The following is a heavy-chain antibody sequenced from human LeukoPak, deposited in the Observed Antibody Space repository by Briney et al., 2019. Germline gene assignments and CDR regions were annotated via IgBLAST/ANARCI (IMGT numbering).Heavy chain of an antibody. CDR2: ISSSSSYI. CDR3: ASDASLYSGTAGFDY. V-gene: IGHV3-21*01. CDR1: GFTFSSYS. J-gene: IGHJ4*02. D-gene: IGHD1-26*01. Sequence: GGSLRLSCAASGFTFSSYSMNWVRQAPGKGLEWVSSISSSSSYIYYADSVKGRFTISRDNAKNSLYLQMNSLRAEDTAVYYWASDASLYSGTAGFDYRGQGALVTVSS.